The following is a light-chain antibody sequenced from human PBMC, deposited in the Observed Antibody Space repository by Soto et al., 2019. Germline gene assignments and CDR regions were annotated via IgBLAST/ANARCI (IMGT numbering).Light chain of an antibody. J-gene: IGKJ5*01. V-gene: IGKV1-39*01. CDR1: QIISIY. Sequence: DIPMTQSPSSLSASVGDRVTITCRASQIISIYLNWYQQKPGKAPNLLIYGASSLQSGVPSRFSGSGSGTDFTLTISSVQPEDSATYYCQQTYTTPSTTFGRGTRLEIK. CDR3: QQTYTTPSTT. CDR2: GAS.